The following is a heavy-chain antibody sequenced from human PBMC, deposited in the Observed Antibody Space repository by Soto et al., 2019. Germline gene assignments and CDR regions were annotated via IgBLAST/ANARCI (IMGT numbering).Heavy chain of an antibody. J-gene: IGHJ6*02. V-gene: IGHV1-69*01. Sequence: QVQLVQSGAEVKKPGSSVKVSCKASGGTFSSYAISWVRQAPGQGLEWMGGIIPIFGTANYAQKFQGRVTITADESTSAAYMELSSLRSEDTAVYYCARDVAARPVSYYYGMDVWGQGTTVTVS. D-gene: IGHD6-6*01. CDR1: GGTFSSYA. CDR2: IIPIFGTA. CDR3: ARDVAARPVSYYYGMDV.